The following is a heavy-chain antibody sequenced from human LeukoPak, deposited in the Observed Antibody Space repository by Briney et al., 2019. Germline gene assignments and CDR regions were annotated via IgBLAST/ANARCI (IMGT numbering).Heavy chain of an antibody. Sequence: SETLSLTCTVSGGSISTYYWSWIRQPAGKGLEWIGRIYTSGSTNYNPSLKGRVTMSVDTSKNQFSLKPSSVTAVDTAVFYCAREGGEPLRRGMDVWGQGTTVTVSS. V-gene: IGHV4-4*07. CDR1: GGSISTYY. J-gene: IGHJ6*02. D-gene: IGHD1-26*01. CDR3: AREGGEPLRRGMDV. CDR2: IYTSGST.